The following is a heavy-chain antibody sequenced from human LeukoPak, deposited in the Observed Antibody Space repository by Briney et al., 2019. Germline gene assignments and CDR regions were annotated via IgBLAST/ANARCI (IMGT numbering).Heavy chain of an antibody. V-gene: IGHV3-66*02. CDR2: IYSGGST. CDR3: ARGQFEAAAFDY. J-gene: IGHJ4*02. Sequence: GGSLRLSCAASRFTFSSYSMNWVRQAPGKGLEWVSVIYSGGSTYYADSVKGRFTISRDNSKNTLYLQMNSLGAEDTAVYYCARGQFEAAAFDYWGQGTLVTVSS. D-gene: IGHD6-13*01. CDR1: RFTFSSYS.